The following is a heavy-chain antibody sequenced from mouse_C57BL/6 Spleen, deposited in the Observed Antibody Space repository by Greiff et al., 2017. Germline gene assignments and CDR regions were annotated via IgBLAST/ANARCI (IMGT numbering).Heavy chain of an antibody. Sequence: VQLQQSGPGLVQPSQSLSITCTVSGFSLTSYGVHWVRQSPGKGLEWLGVIWRGGSTDYNAAFMSRLSITKDNSKSQVFFKMNSLQADDTAIYYGEGSTMVTTGAMDYWGQGTSVTVSS. J-gene: IGHJ4*01. CDR1: GFSLTSYG. D-gene: IGHD2-2*01. CDR2: IWRGGST. V-gene: IGHV2-5*01. CDR3: EGSTMVTTGAMDY.